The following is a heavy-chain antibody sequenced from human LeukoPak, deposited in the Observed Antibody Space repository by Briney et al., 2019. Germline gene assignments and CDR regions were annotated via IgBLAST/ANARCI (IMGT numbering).Heavy chain of an antibody. Sequence: PGGSLRLSCAASGFTFSSYGMHWVRQAPGKGLEWVAAISYDGSNKYYADSVKGRFTISRDNSKNTLYLQMNSLRAEDTAVYYCAKDWQGEQQPMSYYFDYWGQGTLVTVSS. CDR3: AKDWQGEQQPMSYYFDY. CDR1: GFTFSSYG. V-gene: IGHV3-30*18. CDR2: ISYDGSNK. D-gene: IGHD6-13*01. J-gene: IGHJ4*02.